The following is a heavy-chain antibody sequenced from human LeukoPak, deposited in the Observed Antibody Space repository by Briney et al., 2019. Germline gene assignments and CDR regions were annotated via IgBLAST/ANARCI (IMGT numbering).Heavy chain of an antibody. D-gene: IGHD3-10*01. CDR2: ISRRDDYT. V-gene: IGHV3-23*01. CDR1: GXAFSSYA. Sequence: GGSLRLSCAASGXAFSSYAMSWVRQPPGKGLEWVSVISRRDDYTYYADSVKGRFTISRDNSKNSLYLQMNTLRAEDTAVYYCANDYRSGSFHDFWGQGTLVSVSS. CDR3: ANDYRSGSFHDF. J-gene: IGHJ4*02.